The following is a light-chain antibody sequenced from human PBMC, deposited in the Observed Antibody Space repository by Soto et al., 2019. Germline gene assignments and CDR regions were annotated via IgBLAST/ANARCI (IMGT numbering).Light chain of an antibody. CDR1: RSDIGAYNF. Sequence: QSVLTQPPSASGSPGQSVTFSCTGTRSDIGAYNFVSWYQQFPGKAPKLIIYEVTRRPSGVPDRFSGSKSGNTASLTVSGLQADDEADYYCSSYAGSYTYVFGTGTKVTVL. CDR3: SSYAGSYTYV. V-gene: IGLV2-8*01. CDR2: EVT. J-gene: IGLJ1*01.